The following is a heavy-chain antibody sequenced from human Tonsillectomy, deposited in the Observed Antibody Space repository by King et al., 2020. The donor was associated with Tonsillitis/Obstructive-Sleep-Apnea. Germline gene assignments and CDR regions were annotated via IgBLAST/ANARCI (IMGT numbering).Heavy chain of an antibody. D-gene: IGHD1-14*01. CDR3: ARDRQNLDSDAFDI. CDR2: IWYDGSNK. Sequence: VQLVESGGGVVQPGRSLRLSCAASGFTFSSYGMHWVRQAPGKGLEWVAVIWYDGSNKYYADSVKGRFTISRDNSKNTLYLQMNSLRAEDTAVYYCARDRQNLDSDAFDIWGQGTMVTVSS. V-gene: IGHV3-33*01. J-gene: IGHJ3*02. CDR1: GFTFSSYG.